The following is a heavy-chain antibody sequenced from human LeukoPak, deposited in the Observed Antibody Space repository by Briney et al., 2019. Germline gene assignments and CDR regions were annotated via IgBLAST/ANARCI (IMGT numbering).Heavy chain of an antibody. CDR1: GGSISSYY. V-gene: IGHV4-59*01. Sequence: SETLSLTCTVSGGSISSYYWSWIWQPPGKGLEWIGYIYYSGSTNYNPSLKSRVTISVDTSKNQFSLKLSSVTAADTAVYYCAREGDYGDVVDYWGQGTLVTVSS. CDR3: AREGDYGDVVDY. CDR2: IYYSGST. J-gene: IGHJ4*02. D-gene: IGHD4-17*01.